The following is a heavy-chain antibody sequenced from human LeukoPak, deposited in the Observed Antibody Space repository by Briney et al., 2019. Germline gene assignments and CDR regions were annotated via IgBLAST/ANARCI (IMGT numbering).Heavy chain of an antibody. Sequence: GASVKVSCKASGYTFTSYGISWVRQAPGQGLEWMGWISAYNGNTNYAQKLQGRVTMTTDTSTSTAYMELRSLRSDDTAVYYCARDPTRGVVIKVEDYWGQGTLVTVSS. CDR2: ISAYNGNT. V-gene: IGHV1-18*01. CDR3: ARDPTRGVVIKVEDY. CDR1: GYTFTSYG. D-gene: IGHD3-3*01. J-gene: IGHJ4*02.